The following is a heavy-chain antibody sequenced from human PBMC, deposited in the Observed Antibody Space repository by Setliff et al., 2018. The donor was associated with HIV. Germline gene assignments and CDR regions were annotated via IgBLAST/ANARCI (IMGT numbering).Heavy chain of an antibody. D-gene: IGHD4-17*01. CDR3: AKGAGFYGDYTFDH. CDR1: GGSISSFY. V-gene: IGHV4-59*01. CDR2: IYYSGST. Sequence: SETLSLTCTVSGGSISSFYWTWIRQPPGKGLEWIGYIYYSGSTNYNPSLKSRLTISVDTSKNQVSLKLSSVTAADTAVYYCAKGAGFYGDYTFDHWGQGRQVTVSS. J-gene: IGHJ4*02.